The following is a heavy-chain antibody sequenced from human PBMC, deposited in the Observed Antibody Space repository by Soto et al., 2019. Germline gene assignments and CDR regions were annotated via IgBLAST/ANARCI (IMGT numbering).Heavy chain of an antibody. CDR1: GFTFSNAW. CDR3: ARTIGYCSSTSCGARPYYYYGMDV. D-gene: IGHD2-2*01. J-gene: IGHJ6*02. V-gene: IGHV3-33*08. CDR2: IWYDGSNK. Sequence: VQLVESGGGLVKPGGSLRLSCAASGFTFSNAWMSWVRQAPGKGLEWVAVIWYDGSNKYYADSVKGRFTISRDNSKNTLYLQMNSLRAEDTAVYYCARTIGYCSSTSCGARPYYYYGMDVWGQGTTVTVSS.